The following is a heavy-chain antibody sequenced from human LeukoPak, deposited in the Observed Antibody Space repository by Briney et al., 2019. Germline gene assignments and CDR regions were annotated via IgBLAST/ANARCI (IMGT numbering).Heavy chain of an antibody. CDR3: AKDRIDYGGYEKPDY. CDR1: GFTFSNYY. CDR2: ISSSGSTI. D-gene: IGHD5-12*01. Sequence: GGSLRLSCAASGFTFSNYYMSWIRQAPGKGLEWVSYISSSGSTIYYADSVKGRFTVSRDNAKNSLHLQMNSLGAEDTAVYYCAKDRIDYGGYEKPDYWGQGTLVTVSS. J-gene: IGHJ4*02. V-gene: IGHV3-11*04.